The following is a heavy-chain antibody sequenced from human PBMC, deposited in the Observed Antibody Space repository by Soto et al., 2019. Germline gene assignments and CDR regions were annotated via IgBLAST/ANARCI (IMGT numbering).Heavy chain of an antibody. Sequence: SSVKVSCKASGYTFISYAIRWVRQAPGQGLEWMGWISTHDANTKNAQKFQGRVALTTETSTSIAYMELRSLRSDDTAVYYCARGLAAAGTDEAFEIWGEGLMVTDS. CDR3: ARGLAAAGTDEAFEI. V-gene: IGHV1-18*04. D-gene: IGHD6-13*01. CDR2: ISTHDANT. CDR1: GYTFISYA. J-gene: IGHJ3*02.